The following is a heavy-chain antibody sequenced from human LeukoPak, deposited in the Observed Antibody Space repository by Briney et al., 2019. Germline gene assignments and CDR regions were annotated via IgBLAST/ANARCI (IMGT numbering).Heavy chain of an antibody. Sequence: SQTLSLTCTVSGGSISSGGFYWSWIRQHPGKGLEWIGYIYYSGSTYYNPSLKSRVTISVDASKNHFSLRMSSVSAADTAVYYCARDQWLLRGGDHDAFDIWGRGTMVTVSS. CDR3: ARDQWLLRGGDHDAFDI. D-gene: IGHD6-19*01. CDR1: GGSISSGGFY. V-gene: IGHV4-31*03. J-gene: IGHJ3*02. CDR2: IYYSGST.